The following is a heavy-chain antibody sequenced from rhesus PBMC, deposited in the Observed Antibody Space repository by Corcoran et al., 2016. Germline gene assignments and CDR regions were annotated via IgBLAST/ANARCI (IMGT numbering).Heavy chain of an antibody. D-gene: IGHD1-1-1*01. V-gene: IGHV4-169*01. J-gene: IGHJ4*01. CDR1: GGSISSRY. CDR2: IYGSGSST. CDR3: ASQDSLFDY. Sequence: QLQLQESGPGLVKPSETLSVTCAVSGGSISSRYWIWIRQDPGKGLEWIGYIYGSGSSTNYNPSLKSRVTLSVDTSKNQLALKLSSVTAADTAVYYCASQDSLFDYWGQGVLVTVSS.